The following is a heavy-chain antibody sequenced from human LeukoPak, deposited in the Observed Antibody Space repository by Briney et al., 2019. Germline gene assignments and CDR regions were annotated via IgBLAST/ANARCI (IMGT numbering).Heavy chain of an antibody. J-gene: IGHJ3*01. CDR1: GYSFTNYW. D-gene: IGHD2-21*02. CDR3: ARDYCGGDCRDTFDF. Sequence: GESLKISCKGSGYSFTNYWIGWARQMPGKGLEWMGIIYPGDSDTRYSPSFQGQVTISADKSISTAYLQWSSLKASDTAMYYCARDYCGGDCRDTFDFWGQGTRVTVSS. V-gene: IGHV5-51*01. CDR2: IYPGDSDT.